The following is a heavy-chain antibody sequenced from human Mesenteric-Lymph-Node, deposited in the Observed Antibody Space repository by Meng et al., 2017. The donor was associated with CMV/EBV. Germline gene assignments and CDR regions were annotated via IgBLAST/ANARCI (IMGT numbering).Heavy chain of an antibody. D-gene: IGHD6-13*01. CDR2: VSSGGRP. V-gene: IGHV4-59*01. CDR3: ARDQHQTYFYGTDV. J-gene: IGHJ6*02. CDR1: GASISNYY. Sequence: SETLSLTCAVSGASISNYYWNWIRQPPGKGLEWIGFVSSGGRPNYNPSLKSRVTISVDTSKNQFSLKLSSVTAADTAVYYCARDQHQTYFYGTDVWGQGTTVTVSS.